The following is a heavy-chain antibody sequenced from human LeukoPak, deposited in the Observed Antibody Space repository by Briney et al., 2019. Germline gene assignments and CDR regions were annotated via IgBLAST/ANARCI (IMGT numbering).Heavy chain of an antibody. Sequence: KPSETLSLTCTVSGGSISSYYWSWIRQPPGKGLEWIGYIYYSGSTNYNPSLKSRVTISVDTSKNQFSLKLSSVTAADTAVYYCASEDKYSSSVDHWGQGTLVTVSS. J-gene: IGHJ4*02. V-gene: IGHV4-59*01. D-gene: IGHD6-6*01. CDR3: ASEDKYSSSVDH. CDR2: IYYSGST. CDR1: GGSISSYY.